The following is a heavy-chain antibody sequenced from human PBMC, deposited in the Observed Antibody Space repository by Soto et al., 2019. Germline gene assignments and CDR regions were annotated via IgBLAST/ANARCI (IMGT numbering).Heavy chain of an antibody. J-gene: IGHJ3*02. Sequence: GGSLRLSCAASGFTFSSYAMSWVRQAPGKGLEWVSAIGGSGVRTYHADSMKGRFTIPRDNSKNMLYLQMNSLRAEVTAVYYCAKDLIPRQLVSNDAFDIWGQGTMVTVSS. D-gene: IGHD6-6*01. CDR1: GFTFSSYA. CDR2: IGGSGVRT. V-gene: IGHV3-23*01. CDR3: AKDLIPRQLVSNDAFDI.